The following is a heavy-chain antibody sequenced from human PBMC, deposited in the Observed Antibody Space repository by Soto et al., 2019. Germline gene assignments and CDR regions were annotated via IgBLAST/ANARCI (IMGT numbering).Heavy chain of an antibody. CDR2: ISGRGGTI. J-gene: IGHJ4*02. V-gene: IGHV3-11*01. Sequence: NPGGSLRLSCAASGFPFSDFYMTWIRRAPGRGLECLSYISGRGGTIYYADSVKGRFTISRDNAKNSLDLQMDGLRADDTGVYYCARTTWELGVRFDYWGQGALVTVSS. CDR1: GFPFSDFY. D-gene: IGHD1-26*01. CDR3: ARTTWELGVRFDY.